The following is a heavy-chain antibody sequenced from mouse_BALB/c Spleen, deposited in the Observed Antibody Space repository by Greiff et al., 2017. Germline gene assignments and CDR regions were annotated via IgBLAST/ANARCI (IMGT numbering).Heavy chain of an antibody. CDR3: ARGTTVVAGDY. CDR2: IDPANGNT. D-gene: IGHD1-1*01. J-gene: IGHJ2*01. CDR1: GFNIKDTY. Sequence: EVQLQQSGAELVKPGASVKLSCTASGFNIKDTYMHWVKQRPEQGLEWIGRIDPANGNTKYDPKFQGKATITADTSSNTAYLQLSSLTSEDTAVYYCARGTTVVAGDYWGQGTTRTVSS. V-gene: IGHV14-3*02.